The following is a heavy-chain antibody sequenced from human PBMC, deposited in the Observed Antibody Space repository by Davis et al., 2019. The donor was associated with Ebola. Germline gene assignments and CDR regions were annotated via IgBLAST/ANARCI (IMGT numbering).Heavy chain of an antibody. V-gene: IGHV5-51*01. CDR3: ARHDSGAVAGDFDY. J-gene: IGHJ4*02. D-gene: IGHD6-19*01. Sequence: GESLKISCKGSGYSFTSYWIGWVRQMPGKGLEWMGIIYPGDSDTKYSPSFQGQVIISVDKSISTAFLQWSSLKASDTAMYFCARHDSGAVAGDFDYWGQGTLVTVSS. CDR1: GYSFTSYW. CDR2: IYPGDSDT.